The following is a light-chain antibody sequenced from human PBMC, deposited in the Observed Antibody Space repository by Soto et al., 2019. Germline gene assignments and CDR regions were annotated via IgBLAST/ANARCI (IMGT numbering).Light chain of an antibody. CDR1: QSISSY. CDR2: AAS. Sequence: DIQMTQSPSSLSASVGDRVTITCRASQSISSYLNWYQQKPGKAPKLLIYAASSLQSGVPSRFSGSGSGTDFTLIISSLEPEDFATYYCQQSYSTPRLTFGGGTTVEIK. CDR3: QQSYSTPRLT. J-gene: IGKJ4*01. V-gene: IGKV1-39*01.